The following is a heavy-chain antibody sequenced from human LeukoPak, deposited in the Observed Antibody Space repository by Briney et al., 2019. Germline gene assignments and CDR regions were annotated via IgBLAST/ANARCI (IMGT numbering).Heavy chain of an antibody. Sequence: SETLSLTCAVYGGSFSGFYWSWIRQSPGKGLEWIGEINHSGSTNYNPSLKSRVTISVDTSKNQFSLKLSSVTAADTAVYYCATSSSSWYPHLDYWGQGTLVTVSS. CDR2: INHSGST. CDR1: GGSFSGFY. V-gene: IGHV4-34*01. D-gene: IGHD6-13*01. CDR3: ATSSSSWYPHLDY. J-gene: IGHJ4*02.